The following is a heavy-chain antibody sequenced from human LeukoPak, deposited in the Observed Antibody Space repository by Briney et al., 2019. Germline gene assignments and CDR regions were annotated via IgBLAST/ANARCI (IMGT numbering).Heavy chain of an antibody. CDR1: GFAFSSYG. Sequence: PGGSLRLSCAASGFAFSSYGMTWVRQAPGKGLEWVSVISGSGGSTYYADSVQGRFTISRDNSKNTLYLQMNSLRAEDTAVYYCAKGGCSTTTCLSWFDPWGQGTLVTVSS. J-gene: IGHJ5*02. D-gene: IGHD2-2*01. CDR2: ISGSGGST. CDR3: AKGGCSTTTCLSWFDP. V-gene: IGHV3-23*01.